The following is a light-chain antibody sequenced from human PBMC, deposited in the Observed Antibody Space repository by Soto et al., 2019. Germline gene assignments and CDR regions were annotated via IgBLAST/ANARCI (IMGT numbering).Light chain of an antibody. CDR3: SSYAGSNNYV. Sequence: QSVLTQPPSASGSPGQSVTISCTGISSDVGGYNYVSWYQQHPGKAPKLMIYEVSKRPSGVPDRFSGSKSGNTASLTVSGLQAEDEADYYCSSYAGSNNYVFGPGTKLTVL. CDR2: EVS. CDR1: SSDVGGYNY. V-gene: IGLV2-8*01. J-gene: IGLJ1*01.